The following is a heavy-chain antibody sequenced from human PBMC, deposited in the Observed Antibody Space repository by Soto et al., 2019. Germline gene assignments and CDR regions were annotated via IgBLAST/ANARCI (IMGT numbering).Heavy chain of an antibody. CDR3: APVSSPPRNPINYFPYLGY. CDR1: GGSVSDYS. CDR2: INHSGST. J-gene: IGHJ4*02. Sequence: SETLSLTCAVYGGSVSDYSWSWIRQPPGQGLEWIGEINHSGSTNLHPSLKSRVTISVDTSKNQFSLKLSSVTAADTAVYYCAPVSSPPRNPINYFPYLGYWGQGT. V-gene: IGHV4-34*01. D-gene: IGHD1-1*01.